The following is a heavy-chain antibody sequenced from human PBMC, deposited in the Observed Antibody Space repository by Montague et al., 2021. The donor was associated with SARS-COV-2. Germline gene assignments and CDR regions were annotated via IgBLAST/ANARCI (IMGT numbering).Heavy chain of an antibody. V-gene: IGHV4-34*01. Sequence: SETLSLTCAVYGGSFSGYYWSWIRQPPGKGLEWIGEINHSGSTNYNPSLKSRVTISVDTSKNQFSLKLSSVTAAHTAVYYCARGYQLRFLEWSSRQSTFDYWGQGTLVTVSS. D-gene: IGHD3-3*01. CDR3: ARGYQLRFLEWSSRQSTFDY. J-gene: IGHJ4*02. CDR1: GGSFSGYY. CDR2: INHSGST.